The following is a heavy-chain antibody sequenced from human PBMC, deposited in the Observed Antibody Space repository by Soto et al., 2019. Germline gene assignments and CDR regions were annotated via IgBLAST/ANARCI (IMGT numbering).Heavy chain of an antibody. CDR1: RDTFNSYA. Sequence: ASVKVSCKASRDTFNSYALTWVRQAPGQGLEWMGGIIPILGTTKYAQRFQGRVTMTADESTNTAYMELSSLSSEDRAIYYGAAGGRDGYIKWGQGTQVTVPQ. CDR3: AAGGRDGYIK. CDR2: IIPILGTT. D-gene: IGHD5-12*01. J-gene: IGHJ4*02. V-gene: IGHV1-69*13.